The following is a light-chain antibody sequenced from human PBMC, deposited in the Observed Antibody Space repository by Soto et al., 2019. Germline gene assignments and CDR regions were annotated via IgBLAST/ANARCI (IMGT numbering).Light chain of an antibody. CDR3: AAWDDSLDGPV. J-gene: IGLJ2*01. Sequence: QSVLTQPPSASGTPGQRVTISCSGSSSNIGSNAVNWYHQLPGKAPKLPIYRSDQRPSGVPDRFSGSKSGASASLAISGLRSEDEGDYYCAAWDDSLDGPVFGGGTKVTVL. V-gene: IGLV1-44*01. CDR2: RSD. CDR1: SSNIGSNA.